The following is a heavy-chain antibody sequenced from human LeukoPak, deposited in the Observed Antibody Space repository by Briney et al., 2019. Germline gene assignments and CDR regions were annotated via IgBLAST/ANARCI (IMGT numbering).Heavy chain of an antibody. J-gene: IGHJ6*02. CDR3: ARDSWNYYGMDV. CDR2: IYSGGST. CDR1: GLTVSSNY. D-gene: IGHD1-1*01. Sequence: GGSLRLSCAASGLTVSSNYMSWVREAPGKGLEWVSVIYSGGSTYYADSVKGRFTISRDNSKNTLYLQMNSLRAEDTAVYYCARDSWNYYGMDVWGQGTTVTVSS. V-gene: IGHV3-53*01.